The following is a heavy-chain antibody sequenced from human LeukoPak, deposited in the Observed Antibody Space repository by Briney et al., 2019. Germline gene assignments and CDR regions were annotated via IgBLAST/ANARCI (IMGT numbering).Heavy chain of an antibody. CDR1: GGSISSYY. Sequence: SETLSLTCTVSGGSISSYYWSWIRQPPGKGLEWIGYIYYSGSTNYNPSLKSRVTIPVDTSKNQFSLKLSSVTAADTAVYYCAREYGDLQYYFDYWGQGTLVTVSS. CDR3: AREYGDLQYYFDY. CDR2: IYYSGST. D-gene: IGHD5-24*01. J-gene: IGHJ4*02. V-gene: IGHV4-59*01.